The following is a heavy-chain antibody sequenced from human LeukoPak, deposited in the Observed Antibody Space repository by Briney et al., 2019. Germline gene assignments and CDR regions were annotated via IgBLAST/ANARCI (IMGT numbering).Heavy chain of an antibody. CDR2: IKQDGSEK. J-gene: IGHJ6*02. CDR3: AKFRVLYGMDV. Sequence: PGGSLRLSCAASGFTFSNYWMSWVRQAPGKGLEWVANIKQDGSEKYYVDSVNGRFTISRDNAKNSLYLQMNSLRGEDTAVYYCAKFRVLYGMDVWGQGTTVTVSS. CDR1: GFTFSNYW. V-gene: IGHV3-7*01.